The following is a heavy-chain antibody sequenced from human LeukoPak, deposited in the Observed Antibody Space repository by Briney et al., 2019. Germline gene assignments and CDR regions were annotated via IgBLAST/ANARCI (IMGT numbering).Heavy chain of an antibody. J-gene: IGHJ4*02. D-gene: IGHD3-9*01. Sequence: GGSLRLSCAASGFTFSSYSMNWVRPAPGKGLEWVSSISSSSSYIYYADSVKGRFTISRDNAKNSLYLQMNSLRAEDTAVYYCAREPLIYDILTGYYLGYYFDYWGQGTLVTVSS. CDR2: ISSSSSYI. CDR1: GFTFSSYS. CDR3: AREPLIYDILTGYYLGYYFDY. V-gene: IGHV3-21*01.